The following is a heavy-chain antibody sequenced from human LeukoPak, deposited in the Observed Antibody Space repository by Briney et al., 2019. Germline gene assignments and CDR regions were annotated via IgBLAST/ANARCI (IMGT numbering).Heavy chain of an antibody. J-gene: IGHJ4*02. Sequence: GGSLRLSCEASGFTFSGFWMSWVRQAPGKGLECVAHIKEDGSGNWFVDPVRGRFTISRDNAKNSLYLQMNSRRAEDTAVYYCARVGAPGAADYWGQGTLVTVSS. V-gene: IGHV3-7*01. CDR2: IKEDGSGN. CDR1: GFTFSGFW. D-gene: IGHD2-2*01. CDR3: ARVGAPGAADY.